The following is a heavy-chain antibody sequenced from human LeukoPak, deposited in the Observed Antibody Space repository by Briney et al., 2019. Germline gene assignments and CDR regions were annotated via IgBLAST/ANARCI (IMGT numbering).Heavy chain of an antibody. D-gene: IGHD2-21*02. V-gene: IGHV4-61*02. CDR1: GDSISSGSYF. CDR2: IYTSGST. J-gene: IGHJ4*02. CDR3: ARVGDSPYCGGDCYPRLFDY. Sequence: PSETLSLTCTVSGDSISSGSYFWSWIRQPAGKGLEWIGRIYTSGSTDYNPSLKSRLTISRDTSKNQFSLKLSSVTAADTAVYYCARVGDSPYCGGDCYPRLFDYWGQGTLVTVSS.